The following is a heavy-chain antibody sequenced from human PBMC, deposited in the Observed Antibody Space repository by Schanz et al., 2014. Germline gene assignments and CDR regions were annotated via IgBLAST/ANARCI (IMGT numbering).Heavy chain of an antibody. J-gene: IGHJ4*02. CDR2: INGYNGHT. V-gene: IGHV1-18*01. CDR1: GYTFSSYG. D-gene: IGHD5-12*01. CDR3: ARDFSAYVGNYFDY. Sequence: QVQLVQSGAEVKKPGASVKVSCKASGYTFSSYGITWVRQAPGQGLEWMGWINGYNGHTLYAQKFQGRFTMTTDTSTSTSYMELTSLRVDDTAVYYCARDFSAYVGNYFDYWGQGTLVTVSS.